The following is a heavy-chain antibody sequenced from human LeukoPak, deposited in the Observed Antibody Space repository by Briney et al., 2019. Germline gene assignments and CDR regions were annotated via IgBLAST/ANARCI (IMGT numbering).Heavy chain of an antibody. D-gene: IGHD2-2*01. CDR2: IYNNGRT. Sequence: SETLSLTCTVSGGSIGNYYWSWIRQPPGKGLEWIGYIYNNGRTNYNPSLKSRVTISVDTSKNQFSLKLSSVTAADTAVYYCARGYCSSTSCYYRYYYYYYYMDVWGKGTTVTVSS. J-gene: IGHJ6*03. V-gene: IGHV4-59*12. CDR3: ARGYCSSTSCYYRYYYYYYYMDV. CDR1: GGSIGNYY.